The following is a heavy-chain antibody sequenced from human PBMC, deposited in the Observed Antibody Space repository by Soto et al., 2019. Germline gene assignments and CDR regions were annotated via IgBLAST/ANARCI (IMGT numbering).Heavy chain of an antibody. D-gene: IGHD6-13*01. CDR2: ISSSSSYI. CDR1: GFTFSSYS. Sequence: GGSLRLSCAASGFTFSSYSMNWVRQAPGKGLEWVSSISSSSSYIYYADSVKGRFTISRDNAKNSLYLQMNSLRAEDTAVYYCARDSYIAAAPFFAYWGQRTLVPVSS. V-gene: IGHV3-21*01. J-gene: IGHJ4*02. CDR3: ARDSYIAAAPFFAY.